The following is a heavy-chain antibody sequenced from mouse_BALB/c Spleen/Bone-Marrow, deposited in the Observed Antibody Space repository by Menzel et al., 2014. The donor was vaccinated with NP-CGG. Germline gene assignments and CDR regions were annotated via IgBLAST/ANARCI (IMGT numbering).Heavy chain of an antibody. D-gene: IGHD4-1*01. CDR1: GFTFSSFG. V-gene: IGHV5-17*02. CDR3: TRGGNWDDCDY. J-gene: IGHJ2*01. CDR2: IRSGSSII. Sequence: EVQRVESGGGLVQPGGSRKLSCAASGFTFSSFGMHWVRQAPEKGLEWVAYIRSGSSIIYYADTVKGRLTISRDDPKNTLFLQMTSQRAEDTAMYYCTRGGNWDDCDYWGQGNTPTI.